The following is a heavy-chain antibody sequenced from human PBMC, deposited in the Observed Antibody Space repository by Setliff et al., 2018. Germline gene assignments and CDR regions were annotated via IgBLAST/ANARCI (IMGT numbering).Heavy chain of an antibody. CDR2: TSVYNGDT. CDR3: ARAPSVELVTIRTNSWFTY. V-gene: IGHV1-18*01. J-gene: IGHJ4*02. CDR1: GYTFRNYA. Sequence: GASVKVSCKASGYTFRNYAFAWVRQAPGQGLEWVGWTSVYNGDTSYAQKFQGRVTLTTDTSTSTAYMELRSLTSDDSAFYYCARAPSVELVTIRTNSWFTYWGQGTLVTVSS. D-gene: IGHD5-18*01.